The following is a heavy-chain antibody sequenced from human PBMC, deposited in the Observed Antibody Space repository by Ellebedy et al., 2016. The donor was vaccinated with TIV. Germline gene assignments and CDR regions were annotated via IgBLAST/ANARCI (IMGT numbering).Heavy chain of an antibody. V-gene: IGHV3-64*04. J-gene: IGHJ5*02. CDR1: GFTFSHYA. CDR3: ARDPGGGGNYGDNWFDP. Sequence: GGSLRLSCSASGFTFSHYAMHWVRQAPGKGLEYVSAINNNGGNTYYADSVKGRFTISRDNPKNTLFLQMNSLRAEDTAVYYCARDPGGGGNYGDNWFDPWGQGTLVTVSS. D-gene: IGHD4-17*01. CDR2: INNNGGNT.